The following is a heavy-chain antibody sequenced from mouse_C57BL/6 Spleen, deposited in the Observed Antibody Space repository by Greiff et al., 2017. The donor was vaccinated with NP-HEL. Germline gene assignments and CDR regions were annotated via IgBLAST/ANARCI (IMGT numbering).Heavy chain of an antibody. V-gene: IGHV1-54*01. J-gene: IGHJ4*01. CDR1: GYAFTNYL. D-gene: IGHD1-1*01. CDR3: ARDITTVVAHYAMDY. Sequence: QVQLQQSGAELVRPGTSVKVSCKASGYAFTNYLIEWVKQRPGQGLEWIGVINPGSGGTNYNEKFKGKATLTADKSSSTAYMQLSSLTSEDSAVYFCARDITTVVAHYAMDYWGQGTSVTVSS. CDR2: INPGSGGT.